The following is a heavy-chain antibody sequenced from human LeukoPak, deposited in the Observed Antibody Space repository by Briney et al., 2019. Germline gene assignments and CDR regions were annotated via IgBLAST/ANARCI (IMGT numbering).Heavy chain of an antibody. V-gene: IGHV3-23*01. CDR3: AIYDSSGYYNY. D-gene: IGHD3-22*01. J-gene: IGHJ4*02. CDR1: GFTFSSYA. CDR2: ISGSGGST. Sequence: GGSLRLSCAASGFTFSSYAMSWVRQAPGKGLEWVSAISGSGGSTYYADSVKGRFTISRDNSKNTLYLQMNSLRAEDTAVYYCAIYDSSGYYNYWGQGTLVTVSS.